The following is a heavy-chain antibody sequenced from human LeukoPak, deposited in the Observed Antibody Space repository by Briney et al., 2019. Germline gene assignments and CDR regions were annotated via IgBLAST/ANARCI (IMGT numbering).Heavy chain of an antibody. CDR1: GGSISSSSYY. Sequence: SETLSLTCTVSGGSISSSSYYWGWIRQPPGKGLEWIGSIYYSGSTYYNPSLKSRVTISVDTSKNQFSLKLSSVTAADTAVYYCAVGQLTITIFDLANWYFDLWGRGTLVTVSS. J-gene: IGHJ2*01. CDR2: IYYSGST. D-gene: IGHD3-3*01. V-gene: IGHV4-39*01. CDR3: AVGQLTITIFDLANWYFDL.